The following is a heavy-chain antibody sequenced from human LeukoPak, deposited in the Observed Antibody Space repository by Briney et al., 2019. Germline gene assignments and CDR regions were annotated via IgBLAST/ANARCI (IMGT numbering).Heavy chain of an antibody. V-gene: IGHV3-66*01. Sequence: PGGSLRLSCAVSGFIVSSNHMNWVRQAPGKGLEWVSVIYSGGYSGGGPFYADSVKGRFTTSSDSSKNTLFLQMNSLRAEDSAVYYCAKSAQDYYGSGSYYYPYYDYFIDVWGKGTTVTVSS. D-gene: IGHD3-10*01. J-gene: IGHJ6*03. CDR1: GFIVSSNH. CDR2: IYSGGYSGGGP. CDR3: AKSAQDYYGSGSYYYPYYDYFIDV.